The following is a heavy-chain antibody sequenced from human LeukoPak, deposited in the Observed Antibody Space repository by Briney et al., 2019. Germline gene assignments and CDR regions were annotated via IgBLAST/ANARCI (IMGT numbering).Heavy chain of an antibody. Sequence: ASVKVSCKASGYTFIAYPLDWVRQAPGQGLEWMGWIHTNTGNPTYAQGFTGRFVFSLDTSVSAAYLQISSLKAEDTAVYYCARVQGNYDSSDYAYDFWGQGTLVTVSS. J-gene: IGHJ4*02. CDR3: ARVQGNYDSSDYAYDF. CDR2: IHTNTGNP. D-gene: IGHD3-22*01. V-gene: IGHV7-4-1*02. CDR1: GYTFIAYP.